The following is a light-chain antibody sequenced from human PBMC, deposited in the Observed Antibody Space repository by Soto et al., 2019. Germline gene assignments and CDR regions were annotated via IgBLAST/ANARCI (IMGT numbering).Light chain of an antibody. Sequence: QSVLTQPPSTYGTPGQSVTISCSGSSSNIGKNTVDWYRHLPGAAPRLLMYNNNQRPSGVPARFSGCKSGSSASLAISGVQPDDDADYYCGVWYDGRGRLYVFGTGTKLTVL. CDR2: NNN. J-gene: IGLJ1*01. V-gene: IGLV1-44*01. CDR1: SSNIGKNT. CDR3: GVWYDGRGRLYV.